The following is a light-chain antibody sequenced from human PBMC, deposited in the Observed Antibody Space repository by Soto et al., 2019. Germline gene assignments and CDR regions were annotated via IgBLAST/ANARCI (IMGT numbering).Light chain of an antibody. CDR2: EVT. J-gene: IGLJ2*01. CDR1: SSDVGGYDY. CDR3: TSYRSSTTPVV. Sequence: QSALTQPASVSGSPGQSITISCTGTSSDVGGYDYVSWYQQLPGKAPKVMIYEVTNRPSGVSDRFSGSKSGNTASLTISGLQAEDEGDYYCTSYRSSTTPVVFGGGTKLTVL. V-gene: IGLV2-14*01.